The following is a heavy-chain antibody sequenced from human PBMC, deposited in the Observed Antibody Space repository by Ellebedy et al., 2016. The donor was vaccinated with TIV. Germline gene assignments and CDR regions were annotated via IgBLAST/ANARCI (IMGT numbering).Heavy chain of an antibody. CDR1: GFTFRNDW. V-gene: IGHV3-74*01. CDR2: MNSDGSST. J-gene: IGHJ4*02. Sequence: GGSLRLSXAASGFTFRNDWMHWVRQAPGKGLVWVSRMNSDGSSTNYADSVKGRFTISRDNAKNTLYLQMNNLRPEDTAVYYCARSSYPYYFDYWGQGTQVTVSS. CDR3: ARSSYPYYFDY.